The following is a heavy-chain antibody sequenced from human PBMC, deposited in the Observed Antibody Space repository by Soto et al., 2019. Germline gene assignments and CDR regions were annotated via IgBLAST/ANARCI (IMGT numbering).Heavy chain of an antibody. J-gene: IGHJ6*02. CDR3: AASGTDFWSGPPLNYYYGLNV. CDR1: GYTFTNYG. V-gene: IGHV1-18*04. CDR2: ISTNSGHT. Sequence: QVQLVQSGAEVKKPGASVKVSCKASGYTFTNYGISWVRQAPGQGLEWMGWISTNSGHTDYAQNLRGRVTMTTDTSTTTAYMELRSLRSDDTAVYYCAASGTDFWSGPPLNYYYGLNVWGQGTPVTVSS. D-gene: IGHD3-3*01.